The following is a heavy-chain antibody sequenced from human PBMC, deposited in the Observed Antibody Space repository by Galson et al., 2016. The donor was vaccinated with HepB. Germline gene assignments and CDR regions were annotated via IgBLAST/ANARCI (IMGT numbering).Heavy chain of an antibody. CDR2: IYYSGTS. CDR1: GGSINSSTYY. CDR3: ARDLRRSNWYFDS. D-gene: IGHD1-1*01. V-gene: IGHV4-39*07. J-gene: IGHJ4*02. Sequence: SETLSLTCSVSGGSINSSTYYWGWIRQSPGRGLEWIGSIYYSGTSYYNPSLKSRVTLSVDTSRNQFSLKLNSVTAADAAVYFCARDLRRSNWYFDSWGQGTLVTVSS.